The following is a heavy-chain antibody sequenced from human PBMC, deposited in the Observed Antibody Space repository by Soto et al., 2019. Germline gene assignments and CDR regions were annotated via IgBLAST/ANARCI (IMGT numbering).Heavy chain of an antibody. Sequence: ASVKVSCKAYAFSFTSHGISWVRQAPGQGLEWMGWISLYNGNTNYAQQFQGRVTMTTDTSTSTAYMELRSLRSDDTAMYFCAIYHLELFRFDYWGQGTLVTVSS. CDR2: ISLYNGNT. V-gene: IGHV1-18*04. CDR3: AIYHLELFRFDY. D-gene: IGHD2-2*01. CDR1: AFSFTSHG. J-gene: IGHJ4*02.